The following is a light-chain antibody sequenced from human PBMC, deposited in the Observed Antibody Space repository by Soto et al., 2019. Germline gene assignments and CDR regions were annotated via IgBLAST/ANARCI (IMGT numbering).Light chain of an antibody. CDR1: QNIDRY. Sequence: DIQMTQSPSSLSASVGDTVTITCRASQNIDRYLNWYQHKPGKAPKLLIYATSNLQSGVTSRFSGSGSETDFTLTISSRQPEDFATEDCQHSYSNTPTFGGGTKVEIK. CDR2: ATS. V-gene: IGKV1-39*01. CDR3: QHSYSNTPT. J-gene: IGKJ4*01.